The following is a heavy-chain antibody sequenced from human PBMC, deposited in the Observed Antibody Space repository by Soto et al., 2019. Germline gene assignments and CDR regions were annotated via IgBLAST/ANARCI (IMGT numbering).Heavy chain of an antibody. CDR2: ISGSGGST. CDR3: AKGPLTTLNYYYYMDV. Sequence: PGGSLRLSCAASGFTFSSYAMSWVRQAPGKGLEWVSAISGSGGSTYYADSVKGRFTISGDNSKNTLYLQMNSLRAEDTAVYYCAKGPLTTLNYYYYMDVWGKGTTVTVSS. CDR1: GFTFSSYA. V-gene: IGHV3-23*01. D-gene: IGHD3-9*01. J-gene: IGHJ6*03.